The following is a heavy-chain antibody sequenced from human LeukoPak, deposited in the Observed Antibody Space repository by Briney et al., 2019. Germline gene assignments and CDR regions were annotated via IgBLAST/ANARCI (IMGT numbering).Heavy chain of an antibody. V-gene: IGHV4-61*01. D-gene: IGHD6-19*01. CDR1: GGSVSSGSYY. Sequence: SETLSLTCTVSGGSVSSGSYYWSWIRQPPGKGLEWIGYIYYSGSTNYNPSLKSRVTISVDTSKNQFSLKLSSVTAADTAVYYCARGGGVAGTPYNPYDYWGQGTLVTVSS. CDR3: ARGGGVAGTPYNPYDY. J-gene: IGHJ4*02. CDR2: IYYSGST.